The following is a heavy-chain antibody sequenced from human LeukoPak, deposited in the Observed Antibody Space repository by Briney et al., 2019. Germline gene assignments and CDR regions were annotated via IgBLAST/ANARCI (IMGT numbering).Heavy chain of an antibody. V-gene: IGHV3-53*01. D-gene: IGHD1-26*01. CDR2: IYSGGST. CDR3: ARNEYSGSLDY. Sequence: GRSLRPSCAASGFTVSSNYMSSVRQAPGNGLEWVSVIYSGGSTYYADSVKGRFTISRDNSKNTLYLQMNSLRAEDTAVYYCARNEYSGSLDYWGQGTLVTVSS. J-gene: IGHJ4*02. CDR1: GFTVSSNY.